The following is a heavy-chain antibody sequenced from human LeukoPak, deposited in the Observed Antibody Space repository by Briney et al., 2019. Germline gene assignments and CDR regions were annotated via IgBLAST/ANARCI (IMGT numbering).Heavy chain of an antibody. V-gene: IGHV4-59*12. J-gene: IGHJ3*02. Sequence: SETLSLTCTVSGGSISTYYWSWIRQPPGKGLECIGYMYYSGSTNYSPSLKSRVTISVDTSKNQFSLKLSSVTAADTAVYYCSLTYYYDSSGYFAFDIWGQGTMVTVSS. D-gene: IGHD3-22*01. CDR1: GGSISTYY. CDR2: MYYSGST. CDR3: SLTYYYDSSGYFAFDI.